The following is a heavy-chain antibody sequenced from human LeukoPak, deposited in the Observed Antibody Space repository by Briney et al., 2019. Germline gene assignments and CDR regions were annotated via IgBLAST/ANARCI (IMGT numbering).Heavy chain of an antibody. Sequence: GGSLRLSCAASGFTFNNYAMSWVRQAPGKGLEWVSTITGSGGSTYSADSVKGRLTISRDNSKNTLYLQMNSLRADDTALYYCARNQDSSWYYYYMDVWGKGTTVTVS. V-gene: IGHV3-23*01. CDR1: GFTFNNYA. D-gene: IGHD6-13*01. CDR3: ARNQDSSWYYYYMDV. J-gene: IGHJ6*03. CDR2: ITGSGGST.